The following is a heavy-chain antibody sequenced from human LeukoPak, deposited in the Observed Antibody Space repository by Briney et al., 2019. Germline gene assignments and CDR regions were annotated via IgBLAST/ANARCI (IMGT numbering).Heavy chain of an antibody. V-gene: IGHV3-23*01. D-gene: IGHD4-23*01. J-gene: IGHJ5*02. Sequence: PGGSLRLSCAASGFTFSSYAMSWVRQAPGKGLEWASANSGSGGRTYYADSVKGRFTISRDNSKNTLYLQMNSLRAEDTAVYYCAKEGGNSHIDYSWFDLWGQGTLVTVSS. CDR1: GFTFSSYA. CDR2: NSGSGGRT. CDR3: AKEGGNSHIDYSWFDL.